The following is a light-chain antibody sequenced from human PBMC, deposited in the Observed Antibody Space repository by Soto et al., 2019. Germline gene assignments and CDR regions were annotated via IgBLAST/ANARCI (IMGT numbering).Light chain of an antibody. J-gene: IGKJ2*01. Sequence: EIVMTQSPATLSVPPGERATLSCRASQSVSSSLAWYQQKPGQATRLLIYGASTRATGIPARFSGSGSGTEFTLTISSLQSEDFAVYCCQQYNNWPPITFGQGTKLEIK. V-gene: IGKV3-15*01. CDR1: QSVSSS. CDR3: QQYNNWPPIT. CDR2: GAS.